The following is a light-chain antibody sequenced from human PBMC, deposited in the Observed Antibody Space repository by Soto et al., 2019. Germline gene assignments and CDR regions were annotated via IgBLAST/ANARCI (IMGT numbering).Light chain of an antibody. CDR1: SSDVGGYEY. CDR2: DVT. V-gene: IGLV2-11*01. J-gene: IGLJ1*01. Sequence: QSALTQPRSVSGSPGQSVTISCTGTSSDVGGYEYVSWYQQHPGKAPKLMIYDVTKRPSGVPDRFSGSRSGNTASLTISGLQTEDEADYCCCSYAGSPFYVFGIGTKVTVL. CDR3: CSYAGSPFYV.